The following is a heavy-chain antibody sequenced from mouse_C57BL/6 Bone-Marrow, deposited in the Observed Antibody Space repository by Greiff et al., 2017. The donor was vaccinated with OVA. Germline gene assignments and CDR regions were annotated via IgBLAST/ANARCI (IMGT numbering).Heavy chain of an antibody. J-gene: IGHJ3*01. CDR1: GYTFTSYW. CDR2: IYPGSGST. CDR3: ARKDVYYGKAGFAY. V-gene: IGHV1-55*01. Sequence: VQLQQPGAELVKPGASVKMSCKASGYTFTSYWITWVKQRPGQGLEWIGDIYPGSGSTNYNEKFKSKATLTVDTSSSTAYMQLSSLTSEDSAVYYCARKDVYYGKAGFAYWGQGTLVTVSA. D-gene: IGHD2-1*01.